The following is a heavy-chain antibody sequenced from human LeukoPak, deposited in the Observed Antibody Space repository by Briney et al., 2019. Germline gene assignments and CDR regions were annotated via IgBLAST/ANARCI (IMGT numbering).Heavy chain of an antibody. Sequence: GGSLRLSCAASGFNVSNNYMTWVRQAPGKGLEWVSVIYSGVTTFYAGSVKGRFTISRDTAKNTLYLQMNNLRVVDTALYYCARDWGGGLYPWGQGTLVTASS. D-gene: IGHD3-16*01. CDR1: GFNVSNNY. CDR3: ARDWGGGLYP. CDR2: IYSGVTT. V-gene: IGHV3-66*01. J-gene: IGHJ5*02.